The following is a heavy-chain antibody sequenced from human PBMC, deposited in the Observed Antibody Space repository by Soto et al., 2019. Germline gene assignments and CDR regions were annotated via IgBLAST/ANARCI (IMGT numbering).Heavy chain of an antibody. Sequence: GSLRLSCAASGFTFSSYSMNWVRQAPGKGLEWVSYISSSSSTIYYADSVKGRFTISRDNAKNSLYLQMNSLRAEDTAVYYCAIDLIGFSRGYSDYPGKGILV. D-gene: IGHD3-3*01. J-gene: IGHJ4*02. V-gene: IGHV3-48*01. CDR1: GFTFSSYS. CDR3: AIDLIGFSRGYSDY. CDR2: ISSSSSTI.